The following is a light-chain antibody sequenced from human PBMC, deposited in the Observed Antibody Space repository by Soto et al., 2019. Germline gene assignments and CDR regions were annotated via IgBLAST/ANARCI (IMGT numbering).Light chain of an antibody. Sequence: DVQLNQSPSFLSASVGHRVTITCRTSQGISSYLAWYQQRPGKAPKLLIYGASTLQSGVPSRFSGSAAGTYFLLTSSGLQPEDFATYCCQHLNSHLTFGEGTKVEVK. CDR2: GAS. CDR1: QGISSY. CDR3: QHLNSHLT. V-gene: IGKV1-9*01. J-gene: IGKJ1*01.